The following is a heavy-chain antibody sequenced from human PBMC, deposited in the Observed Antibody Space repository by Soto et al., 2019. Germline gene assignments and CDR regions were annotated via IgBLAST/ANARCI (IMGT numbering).Heavy chain of an antibody. CDR2: INHSGST. CDR1: GGSFSGYY. CDR3: ARRSSSWSPFDY. J-gene: IGHJ4*02. V-gene: IGHV4-34*01. Sequence: SETLSLTCAVYGGSFSGYYWSWIRQPPGKGLVWIGEINHSGSTNYNPSLKSRVTISVDTSKNQFSLKLSSVTAADTAVYYCARRSSSWSPFDYWGQGTLVTVSS. D-gene: IGHD6-13*01.